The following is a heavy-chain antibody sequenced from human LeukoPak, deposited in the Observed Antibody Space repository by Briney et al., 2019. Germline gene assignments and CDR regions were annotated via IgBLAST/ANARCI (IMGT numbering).Heavy chain of an antibody. Sequence: SGPALVKPTQTLTLTCTFSGFSLSTSGMCVSWIRQPPGKALEWLARIDWDDDKYYSTSLKTRLTISKDTPKNQVVLTMTNMDPVDTGTYYCARTSRVYYDRSGYHYYFDYWGQGTLVTVSS. V-gene: IGHV2-70*11. D-gene: IGHD3-22*01. CDR1: GFSLSTSGMC. J-gene: IGHJ4*02. CDR3: ARTSRVYYDRSGYHYYFDY. CDR2: IDWDDDK.